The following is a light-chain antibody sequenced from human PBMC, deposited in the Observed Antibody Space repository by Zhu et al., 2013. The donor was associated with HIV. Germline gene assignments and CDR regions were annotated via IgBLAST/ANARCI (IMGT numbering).Light chain of an antibody. J-gene: IGKJ4*01. CDR1: QSVSSN. CDR2: AAS. Sequence: DIVLTQSPNSLTVSLGERATINCKASQSVSSNLAWYQQKPGQAPRLLIYAASTRATGIPARFSGSRSGTEFTLTISSLQSEDFAVYYCQQYNNWLSFGGGTKVEIK. CDR3: QQYNNWLS. V-gene: IGKV3-15*01.